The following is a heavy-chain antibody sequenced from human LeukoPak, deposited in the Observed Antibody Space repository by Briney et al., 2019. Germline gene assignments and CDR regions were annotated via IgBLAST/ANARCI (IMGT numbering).Heavy chain of an antibody. CDR2: ISSSSSYI. V-gene: IGHV3-21*01. J-gene: IGHJ4*02. CDR1: GFTFSSYS. D-gene: IGHD3-10*01. Sequence: GESLKISCAASGFTFSSYSMNRVRQAPGKGLEWVSSISSSSSYIYYADSVKGRFTISRDNAKNSLYLQMNSLRAEDTAVYYCARDLGFGEEVIDYWGQGTLVTVSS. CDR3: ARDLGFGEEVIDY.